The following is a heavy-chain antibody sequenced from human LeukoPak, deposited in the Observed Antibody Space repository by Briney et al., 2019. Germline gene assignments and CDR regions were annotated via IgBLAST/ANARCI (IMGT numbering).Heavy chain of an antibody. J-gene: IGHJ4*02. D-gene: IGHD2-2*01. CDR1: GFTFGSYA. CDR2: ISTYGGST. V-gene: IGHV3-64*01. CDR3: ARTYCSSTSCLVDY. Sequence: GGSLRLSCAASGFTFGSYAMHWVRQAPGKGLEYVSAISTYGGSTYYANSVKGRFTISRDNSKNTLYLQMGSLRAEDMAVYYCARTYCSSTSCLVDYWSQGTLVTVSS.